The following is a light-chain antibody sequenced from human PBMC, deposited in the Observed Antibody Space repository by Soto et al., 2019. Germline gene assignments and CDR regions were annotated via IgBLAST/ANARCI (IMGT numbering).Light chain of an antibody. CDR3: SSYTSSTTLI. J-gene: IGLJ2*01. CDR2: EVS. Sequence: QSALTQPASVSGSPGQSITISCTGTSSDVGGYNYVSWYQQLPGKVPKLMIYEVSNRPSGISNRFSGSKSGNTASLTISGLQADDEADYYCSSYTSSTTLIFGGGTKLTVL. CDR1: SSDVGGYNY. V-gene: IGLV2-14*01.